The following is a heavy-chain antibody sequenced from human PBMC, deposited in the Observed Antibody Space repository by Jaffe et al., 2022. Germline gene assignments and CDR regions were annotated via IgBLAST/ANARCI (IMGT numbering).Heavy chain of an antibody. J-gene: IGHJ5*02. D-gene: IGHD2-2*01. CDR1: GYTFTTYG. CDR3: AREYAGRVTMFDH. Sequence: QVQLVQSGSELKKPGASVKISCKAFGYTFTTYGINWVRQAPGQGLEWVGSINTNTGNPAYGHDFKGRFLFSLDTSVSTAYLQISSLRADDTALYFCAREYAGRVTMFDHWGQGTLVTVAS. V-gene: IGHV7-4-1*02. CDR2: INTNTGNP.